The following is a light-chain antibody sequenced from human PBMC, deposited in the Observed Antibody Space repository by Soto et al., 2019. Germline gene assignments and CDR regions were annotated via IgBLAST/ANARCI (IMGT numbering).Light chain of an antibody. CDR2: GAS. Sequence: EIVMTQSPATLSVSPGERATVSCRASQSVSNNLAWYQQKPGQAPRLLVYGASTRATGIPARFSGSGSGTEFSLTISRLQSEDVAVYYCQQYNNWPSITFGQGTRLEI. V-gene: IGKV3-15*01. J-gene: IGKJ5*01. CDR3: QQYNNWPSIT. CDR1: QSVSNN.